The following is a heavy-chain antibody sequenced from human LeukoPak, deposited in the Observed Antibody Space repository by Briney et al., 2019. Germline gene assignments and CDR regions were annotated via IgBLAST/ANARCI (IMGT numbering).Heavy chain of an antibody. Sequence: PGRSLRLSCAASGFTFSSYGMHWVRRAPARGLEWVAAIEFDGNNKFYEDSVKGRFTISRDNYKIDLYLQMNSLRDEDTAVYYCARGSYGSYNYFDYWGQGTLVTV. J-gene: IGHJ4*02. CDR1: GFTFSSYG. D-gene: IGHD3-10*01. CDR3: ARGSYGSYNYFDY. CDR2: IEFDGNNK. V-gene: IGHV3-33*01.